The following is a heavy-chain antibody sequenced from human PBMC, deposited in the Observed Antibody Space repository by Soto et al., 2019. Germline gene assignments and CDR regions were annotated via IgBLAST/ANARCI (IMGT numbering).Heavy chain of an antibody. CDR2: IYYSGSS. CDR1: GGSISTTSYF. Sequence: QLLESGPGLLKPSETLSLTCTVSGGSISTTSYFWGWIRQPPGKGLEWIGSIYYSGSSYYNPSLRSRVTISVDTSKNQFSLKLNSVTAADTAMYFCARGYSSVWHPFDYWGQGTLVTVSS. J-gene: IGHJ4*02. V-gene: IGHV4-39*01. D-gene: IGHD6-19*01. CDR3: ARGYSSVWHPFDY.